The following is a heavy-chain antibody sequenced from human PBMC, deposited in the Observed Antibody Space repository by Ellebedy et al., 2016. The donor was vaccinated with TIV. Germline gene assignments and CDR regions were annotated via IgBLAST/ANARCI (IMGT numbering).Heavy chain of an antibody. CDR2: TSHSEGT. CDR3: ARGDDPRKIGL. D-gene: IGHD2-21*01. Sequence: SETLSLTXAVFGGAFSNYYWSWIRQPPGKGLEWIGETSHSEGTHYNPSLKSRVIISEDTSKNQFSLNLSSVTAADTAVYYCARGDDPRKIGLWGQGTLVTVSS. J-gene: IGHJ4*02. CDR1: GGAFSNYY. V-gene: IGHV4-34*01.